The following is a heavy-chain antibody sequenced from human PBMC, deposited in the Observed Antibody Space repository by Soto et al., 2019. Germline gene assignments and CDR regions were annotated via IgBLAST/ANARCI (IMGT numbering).Heavy chain of an antibody. CDR2: IIPILGIA. Sequence: QVQLVQSGAEVKKPGSSVKVSCKASGGTFSSYTISWVRQAPGQGLEWMGRIIPILGIANYAQKFQGRVTITADKSTSTAYMELSSLRSEDTAVYYCARAPEALRAPWGSYPLCGFDPWGQGTLVTVSS. CDR3: ARAPEALRAPWGSYPLCGFDP. V-gene: IGHV1-69*02. J-gene: IGHJ5*02. D-gene: IGHD3-16*02. CDR1: GGTFSSYT.